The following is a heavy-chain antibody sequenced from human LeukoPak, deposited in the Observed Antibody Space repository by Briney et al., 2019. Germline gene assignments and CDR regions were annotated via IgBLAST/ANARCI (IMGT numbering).Heavy chain of an antibody. CDR2: INPSGGST. J-gene: IGHJ4*02. D-gene: IGHD3-10*01. CDR1: GHTFTSYY. V-gene: IGHV1-46*01. Sequence: ALGKGSCKASGHTFTSYYMHWVRQAPGQGLDRMGIINPSGGSTSYAQKFQGRVNMIREASTRTVYVELRSLSSHDTDVYGRSNSYYGSGSRPSYFDNWGQGTLVTVSP. CDR3: SNSYYGSGSRPSYFDN.